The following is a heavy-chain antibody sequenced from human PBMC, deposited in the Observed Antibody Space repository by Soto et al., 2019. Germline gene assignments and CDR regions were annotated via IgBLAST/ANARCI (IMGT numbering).Heavy chain of an antibody. J-gene: IGHJ4*02. CDR1: GASIYSYY. V-gene: IGHV4-59*12. CDR3: ARLVPSKMVDF. Sequence: SETLSLTCSVSGASIYSYYWGWIRRPPGKGLEWIASIYYSGYTYYNPSLKSRVTMSVDTSTSHFSLNMNSVTAADTAVYYCARLVPSKMVDFWGPGTLVTVSS. D-gene: IGHD2-8*01. CDR2: IYYSGYT.